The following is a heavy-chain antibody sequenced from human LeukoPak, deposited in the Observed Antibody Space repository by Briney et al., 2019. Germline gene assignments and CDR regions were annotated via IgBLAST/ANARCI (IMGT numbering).Heavy chain of an antibody. CDR2: IRGSGGST. D-gene: IGHD4-17*01. Sequence: GGSLRLSCAASEITFSSYAMSWVRQAPGKGLEWVSGIRGSGGSTYYADSVKGRFTISRDNSKNTLYLQMNSLRAEDTAVYYCAKAGALSTVTPFDYWGQGTLVTVSS. CDR3: AKAGALSTVTPFDY. J-gene: IGHJ4*02. V-gene: IGHV3-23*01. CDR1: EITFSSYA.